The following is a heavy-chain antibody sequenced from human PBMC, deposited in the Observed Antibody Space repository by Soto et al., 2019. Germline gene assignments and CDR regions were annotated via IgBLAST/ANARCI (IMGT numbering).Heavy chain of an antibody. CDR1: GGTFSSYA. D-gene: IGHD3-10*01. CDR2: IIPLFGTA. CDR3: ARDRPGEGFGELLEYYFDY. J-gene: IGHJ4*02. Sequence: QVQLVQSGAEVKKPGSSVKVSCKASGGTFSSYAISWVRQAPGQGLEWMGGIIPLFGTANYAQKFQGRVTITADESTSTAYMELSSLRSEDTAVYYCARDRPGEGFGELLEYYFDYWGQGTLVTVSS. V-gene: IGHV1-69*01.